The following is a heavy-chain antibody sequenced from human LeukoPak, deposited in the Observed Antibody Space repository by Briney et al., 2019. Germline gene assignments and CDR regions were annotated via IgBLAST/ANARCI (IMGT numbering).Heavy chain of an antibody. CDR1: GLSVRRYY. V-gene: IGHV3-66*04. D-gene: IGHD2-21*01. Sequence: SGGSLRLSCAASGLSVRRYYMSWVRQAPGKGLQWVSVLFSGGDTYYADSVKDRFSISRDSSRETLFLQMNSLRADDTAVYYCARQGFDSGFDYWGHGTMVTVSS. J-gene: IGHJ4*01. CDR2: LFSGGDT. CDR3: ARQGFDSGFDY.